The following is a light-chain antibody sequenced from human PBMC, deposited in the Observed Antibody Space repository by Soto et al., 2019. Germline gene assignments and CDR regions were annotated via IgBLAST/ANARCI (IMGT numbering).Light chain of an antibody. V-gene: IGKV1-39*01. CDR3: QQSYSAPRT. Sequence: DIQMTQSPSSLSASVGDRVTITCRASQYISTYLNWYQQKPGTAPTVLIYGASSLQSGVSSRFSVSGSGTDFTLTISRLQPEYFATYYGQQSYSAPRTFGQGTTLDIK. CDR1: QYISTY. J-gene: IGKJ2*01. CDR2: GAS.